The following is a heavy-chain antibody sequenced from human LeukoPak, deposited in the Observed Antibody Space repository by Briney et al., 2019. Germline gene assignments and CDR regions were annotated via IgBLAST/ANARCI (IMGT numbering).Heavy chain of an antibody. Sequence: GGSLRLSCAASGFTFSSYAMSGVRQAPGKALEGVSAISADATNVLYADSVKGRLTISRDNSKNTLYLQINSLRAEDTAIYYCAKGQNWGSVYFDYWGQGTLATVSS. J-gene: IGHJ4*02. CDR3: AKGQNWGSVYFDY. D-gene: IGHD7-27*01. V-gene: IGHV3-23*01. CDR1: GFTFSSYA. CDR2: ISADATNV.